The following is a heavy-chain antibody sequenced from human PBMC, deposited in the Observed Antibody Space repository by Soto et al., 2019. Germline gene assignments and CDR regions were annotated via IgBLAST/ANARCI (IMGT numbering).Heavy chain of an antibody. J-gene: IGHJ4*02. CDR2: INHSGST. D-gene: IGHD6-13*01. Sequence: QVQLQQWGAGLLKPSETLSLTCAVYGGSFSGYYWSWIRQPPGKGLEWIGEINHSGSTNDNPSLKSRVTISVDTSKNQFSVKLSSVTAADTAVYYCARGQFWRSSFDYWGQGTLVTVSS. CDR3: ARGQFWRSSFDY. CDR1: GGSFSGYY. V-gene: IGHV4-34*01.